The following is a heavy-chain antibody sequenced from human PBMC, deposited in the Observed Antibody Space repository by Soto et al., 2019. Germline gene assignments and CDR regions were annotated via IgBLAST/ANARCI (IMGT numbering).Heavy chain of an antibody. D-gene: IGHD3-9*01. Sequence: SETLSLTCTVSGGSISSSSYYWGWIRQPPGKGLEWIGSIYYRSTYYNTSLKSRVTISVDTSNNQFALKLSYVTAADTAVYYCARRVDILTGYYYFDYWGQGTLVTV. CDR1: GGSISSSSYY. V-gene: IGHV4-39*01. CDR3: ARRVDILTGYYYFDY. CDR2: IYYRST. J-gene: IGHJ4*02.